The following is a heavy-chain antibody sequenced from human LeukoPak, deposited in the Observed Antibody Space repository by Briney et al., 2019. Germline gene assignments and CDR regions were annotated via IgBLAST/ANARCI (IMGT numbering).Heavy chain of an antibody. V-gene: IGHV3-30*02. CDR3: AKDMTAAGADSYQYGLDV. Sequence: GGSLRLSCAASGFTFSDYYMSWVRQAPGKGLEWVAFIPYDGSHQYYANSVKGRFAISRDNSRNTLSLQMDSLRVEDTAIYYCAKDMTAAGADSYQYGLDVWGQGTTVTVSS. J-gene: IGHJ6*02. D-gene: IGHD6-13*01. CDR2: IPYDGSHQ. CDR1: GFTFSDYY.